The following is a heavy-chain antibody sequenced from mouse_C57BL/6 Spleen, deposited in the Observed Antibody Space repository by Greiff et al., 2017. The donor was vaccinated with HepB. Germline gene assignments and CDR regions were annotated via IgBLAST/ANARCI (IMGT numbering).Heavy chain of an antibody. CDR3: AREGNYAMDY. V-gene: IGHV3-6*01. CDR2: ISYDGSN. J-gene: IGHJ4*01. CDR1: GYSITSGYS. Sequence: EVQLQESGPGLVKPSQSLSLTCSVTGYSITSGYSWNWIRQFPGNKLEWMGYISYDGSNNYNPSLKNRISITRDTSKNQFFLKLNSVTTEDTATYYCAREGNYAMDYWGQGTSVTVSS.